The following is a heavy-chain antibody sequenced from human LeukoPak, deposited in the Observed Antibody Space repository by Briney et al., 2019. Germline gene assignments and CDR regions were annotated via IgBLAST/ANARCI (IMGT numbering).Heavy chain of an antibody. J-gene: IGHJ4*02. Sequence: GESLKTSCKGSGYSFTTSWIGWVRQMPGKGLEWMGIIYPGDSDTRYSPSFQGQVTISADKSISTAYLQWSSLKASDTAMYYCARQSGGYSTSWYVIDYWGQGTLVTVSS. D-gene: IGHD6-13*01. CDR1: GYSFTTSW. CDR3: ARQSGGYSTSWYVIDY. V-gene: IGHV5-51*01. CDR2: IYPGDSDT.